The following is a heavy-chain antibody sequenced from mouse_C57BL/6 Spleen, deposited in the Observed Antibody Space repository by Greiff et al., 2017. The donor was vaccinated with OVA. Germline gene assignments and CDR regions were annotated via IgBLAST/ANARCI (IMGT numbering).Heavy chain of an antibody. CDR2: IYPGSGNT. D-gene: IGHD1-1*01. CDR1: GYSFTSYY. Sequence: VKLMESGPELVKPGASVKISCKASGYSFTSYYIHWVKQRPGQGLEWIGWIYPGSGNTKYNEKFKGKATLTADTSSSTAYMQLSSLTSEDSAVYYCARRYYYGSSYYFDYWGQGTTLTVSS. J-gene: IGHJ2*01. CDR3: ARRYYYGSSYYFDY. V-gene: IGHV1-66*01.